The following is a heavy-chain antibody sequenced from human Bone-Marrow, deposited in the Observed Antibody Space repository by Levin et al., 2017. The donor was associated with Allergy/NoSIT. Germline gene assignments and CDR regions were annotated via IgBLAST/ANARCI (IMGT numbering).Heavy chain of an antibody. CDR1: GDSVSSNSAV. CDR3: ARDIKGQWLILGGMDV. Sequence: SQTLSLTCAISGDSVSSNSAVWNWIRQSPSRGLEWLGRTYYRSKWYNDYAVSVNSRITINADTSKNQFSLQLSSVTPEDTAVYYCARDIKGQWLILGGMDVWGQGTTVTVSS. J-gene: IGHJ6*02. CDR2: TYYRSKWYN. V-gene: IGHV6-1*01. D-gene: IGHD6-19*01.